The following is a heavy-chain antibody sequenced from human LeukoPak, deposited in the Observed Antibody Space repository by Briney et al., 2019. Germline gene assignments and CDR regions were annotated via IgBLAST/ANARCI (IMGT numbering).Heavy chain of an antibody. CDR2: INPNSGGT. CDR3: APTHGNGWYYFDY. CDR1: GYTFTGYY. D-gene: IGHD6-19*01. J-gene: IGHJ4*02. V-gene: IGHV1-2*02. Sequence: GASVKVSCKASGYTFTGYYMHWVRQAPGQGLEWMGWINPNSGGTNYAQKFQGRVTMTRDTSISTAYMELSRLRSDDTAVYYCAPTHGNGWYYFDYWGQGTLVTVSS.